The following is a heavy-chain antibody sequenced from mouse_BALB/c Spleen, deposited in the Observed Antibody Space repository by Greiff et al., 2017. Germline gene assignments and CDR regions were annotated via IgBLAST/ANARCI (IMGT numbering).Heavy chain of an antibody. Sequence: VQLQESGAELARPGASVKLSCKASGYTFTSYWMQWVKQRPGQGLAWIGAIYPGVGDTRYTQKFKGKATLTADKSSSTAYMQLSSLASEDSAVYYCARSPRLRGDAMDYWGQGTSVTVSS. V-gene: IGHV1-87*01. CDR3: ARSPRLRGDAMDY. D-gene: IGHD2-2*01. CDR1: GYTFTSYW. CDR2: IYPGVGDT. J-gene: IGHJ4*01.